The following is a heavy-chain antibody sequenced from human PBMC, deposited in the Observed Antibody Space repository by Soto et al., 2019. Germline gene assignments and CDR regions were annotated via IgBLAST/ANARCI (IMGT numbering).Heavy chain of an antibody. CDR1: EFTFSTFS. Sequence: QVQLVESGGGVVQPGRSLRLSCATSEFTFSTFSMHWVRQAPGKGLEWVAHISYDGSEKDYADSVKGRFTISRDNSDNTLFLQMNSLTSEDTGVYYCARGPESGDFWGQGTLVTVPS. V-gene: IGHV3-30*04. CDR2: ISYDGSEK. J-gene: IGHJ4*02. D-gene: IGHD1-26*01. CDR3: ARGPESGDF.